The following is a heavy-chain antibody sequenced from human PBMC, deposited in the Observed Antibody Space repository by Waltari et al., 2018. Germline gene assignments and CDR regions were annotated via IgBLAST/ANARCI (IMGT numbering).Heavy chain of an antibody. CDR2: IYYSGST. Sequence: QLQLQESGPGLVKPSETLSLTCTVSGGSISRSSYYWGWIRHPPGKGLEWIGSIYYSGSTYYNPSLKSRVTISVDTSKNQFSLKLSSVTAADTAVYYCASSPLFSVGATSEVDYGMDVWGQGTTVTVSS. V-gene: IGHV4-39*01. D-gene: IGHD1-26*01. CDR1: GGSISRSSYY. CDR3: ASSPLFSVGATSEVDYGMDV. J-gene: IGHJ6*02.